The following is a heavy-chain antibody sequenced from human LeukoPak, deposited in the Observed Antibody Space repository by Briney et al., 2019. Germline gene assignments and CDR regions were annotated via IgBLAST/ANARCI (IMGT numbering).Heavy chain of an antibody. CDR3: ARGGVSGYYGYFDY. D-gene: IGHD3-22*01. Sequence: GESLRLSCAASGFTFGDYVMIWVRQAPGKGLEWVSSISSSSSYIYYADSVKGRFTISRDNSKNTLYLQMNSLRAEDTAVYYCARGGVSGYYGYFDYWGQGTLVTVSS. V-gene: IGHV3-21*04. CDR2: ISSSSSYI. CDR1: GFTFGDYV. J-gene: IGHJ4*02.